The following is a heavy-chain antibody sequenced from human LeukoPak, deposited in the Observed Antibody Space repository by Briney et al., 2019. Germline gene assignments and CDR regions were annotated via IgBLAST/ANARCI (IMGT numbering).Heavy chain of an antibody. J-gene: IGHJ5*02. V-gene: IGHV4-4*02. Sequence: SGTLSLTCAVSGGSISSSNWWSWVRQPPGKGLEWIGEIYHSGSTNYNPSLKSRVTISVDKSKNQFSLKLSSVTAADTAVYYCARDHYCSGGSCYSGVNWFDPWGQGTLVTVSS. CDR1: GGSISSSNW. CDR2: IYHSGST. D-gene: IGHD2-15*01. CDR3: ARDHYCSGGSCYSGVNWFDP.